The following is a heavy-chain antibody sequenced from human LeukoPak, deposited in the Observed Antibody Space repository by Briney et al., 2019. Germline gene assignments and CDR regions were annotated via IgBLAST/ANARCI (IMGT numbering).Heavy chain of an antibody. CDR2: MYYSGST. V-gene: IGHV4-30-4*01. J-gene: IGHJ5*02. Sequence: PSQTLSLTCTVSGGSISSGDYFGSWIRQPPGKGLGWIAYMYYSGSTYYNPSLKSRVTMSADTSKNHLSLKLSSVTAADTAVYYCARPYYYDSRIDPWGQGILVTVSS. CDR1: GGSISSGDYF. D-gene: IGHD3-22*01. CDR3: ARPYYYDSRIDP.